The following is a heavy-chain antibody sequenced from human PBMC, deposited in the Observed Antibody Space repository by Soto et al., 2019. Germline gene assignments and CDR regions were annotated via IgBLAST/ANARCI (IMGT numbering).Heavy chain of an antibody. CDR2: INSDGSST. V-gene: IGHV3-74*01. CDR3: ARDHDYVYNWFDP. CDR1: GFTFSSYW. Sequence: EVQLVESGGDLVQPGGSLRLSCAASGFTFSSYWMHWVRQAPGKGLVWVSRINSDGSSTSYADSVKGRFTISRDNAKNTLYLQMNSLRAEDMAVYYCARDHDYVYNWFDPWGQGTLVTVSS. J-gene: IGHJ5*02. D-gene: IGHD4-17*01.